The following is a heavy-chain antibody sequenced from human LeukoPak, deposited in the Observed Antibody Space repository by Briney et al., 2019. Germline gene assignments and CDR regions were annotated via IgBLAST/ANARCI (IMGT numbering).Heavy chain of an antibody. V-gene: IGHV1-58*01. D-gene: IGHD1-26*01. Sequence: SVTVSCKASGFTFTSSAVQWVRQARGQRLEWIGWIVVGSGNTNYAQKFQGRVTMTEDTSTDTAYMELSSLRSEDTAVYYCATDASIVGATPYFDYWGQGTLVTVSS. CDR1: GFTFTSSA. CDR2: IVVGSGNT. CDR3: ATDASIVGATPYFDY. J-gene: IGHJ4*02.